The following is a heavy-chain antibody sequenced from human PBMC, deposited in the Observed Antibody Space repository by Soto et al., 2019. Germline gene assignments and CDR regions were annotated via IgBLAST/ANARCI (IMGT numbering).Heavy chain of an antibody. D-gene: IGHD1-26*01. CDR2: VSYDGGDK. V-gene: IGHV3-30*18. Sequence: QVQLVESGGGVVQPGRSLRLSCVASGFTFSNYGIHWVRQAPGKGLEWVAVVSYDGGDKYYADSVKGRFTISRDNSKNTLDLQMNSLRGEDTAVYYCAKDTDVVGAAYKFDYWGQGTLVTVSS. J-gene: IGHJ4*02. CDR3: AKDTDVVGAAYKFDY. CDR1: GFTFSNYG.